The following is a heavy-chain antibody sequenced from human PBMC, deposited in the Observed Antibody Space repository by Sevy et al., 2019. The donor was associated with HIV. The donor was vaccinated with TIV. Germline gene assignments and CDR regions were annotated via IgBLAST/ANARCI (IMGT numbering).Heavy chain of an antibody. J-gene: IGHJ6*03. CDR2: ISSSSSTI. CDR1: GFTFSSYS. CDR3: ARGRPYYDFWSGYSSYYYYMDV. D-gene: IGHD3-3*01. V-gene: IGHV3-48*02. Sequence: GGSLRLSCAASGFTFSSYSMNWVRQAPGKGLEWVSYISSSSSTIYYADSVKGRFTISRDNAKNSLYLQMNSLRDEDTAVYYCARGRPYYDFWSGYSSYYYYMDVWGKGTTVTVS.